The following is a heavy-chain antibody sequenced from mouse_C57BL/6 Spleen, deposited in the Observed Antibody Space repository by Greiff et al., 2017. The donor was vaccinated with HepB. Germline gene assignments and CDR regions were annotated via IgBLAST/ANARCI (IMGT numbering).Heavy chain of an antibody. D-gene: IGHD2-3*01. Sequence: VQLQQSGPELVKPGASVKISCKASGYSFTGYYMNWVKQSPEKSLEWIGEINPSTGGTTYNQKFKAKATLTVDKSSSTAYMQLKSLTSEDSAVYYCARFRRWLGGAMDYWGQGTSVTVSS. V-gene: IGHV1-42*01. CDR3: ARFRRWLGGAMDY. CDR2: INPSTGGT. CDR1: GYSFTGYY. J-gene: IGHJ4*01.